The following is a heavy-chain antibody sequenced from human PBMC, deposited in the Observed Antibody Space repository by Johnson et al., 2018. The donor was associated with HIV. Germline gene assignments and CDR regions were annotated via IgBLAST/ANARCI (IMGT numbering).Heavy chain of an antibody. V-gene: IGHV3-7*02. D-gene: IGHD5-12*01. CDR3: ARGGIVATDAFDI. Sequence: VQVVESGGGLVQPGGSLRLSCEASGFIVSSYWMSWVRQAPGKGLEWVANIKQAGSEKYYVDSVKGRFTISRDNAKNSLYLQMNSLRAEDTAVYYCARGGIVATDAFDIWGQGTMVTVSS. J-gene: IGHJ3*02. CDR1: GFIVSSYW. CDR2: IKQAGSEK.